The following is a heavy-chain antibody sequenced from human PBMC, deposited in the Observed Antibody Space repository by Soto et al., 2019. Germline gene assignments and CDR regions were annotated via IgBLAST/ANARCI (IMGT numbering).Heavy chain of an antibody. V-gene: IGHV3-23*01. CDR3: AKTTDGWFSAFEI. CDR1: GFIFSSYA. CDR2: ISGSGTTA. Sequence: GGSLRLSCAASGFIFSSYAMSWVRQAPGKGLEWVSAISGSGTTAYYADSVKGRFTFSRDNSKSTMYLQISSLRAEDTAVYYCAKTTDGWFSAFEIWGQGTMVTVSS. D-gene: IGHD6-19*01. J-gene: IGHJ3*02.